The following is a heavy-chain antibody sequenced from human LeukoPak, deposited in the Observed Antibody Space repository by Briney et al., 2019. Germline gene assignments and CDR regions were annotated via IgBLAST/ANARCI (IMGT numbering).Heavy chain of an antibody. CDR3: AGIQVDTAMVTTSAFDI. CDR2: IYYSGST. Sequence: SETLSLTCTVSGGSISSYYWSWIRQPPGKGLEWIGYIYYSGSTNYNPSLKSRVTISVDTSRNQFSLKLSFVTAADTAVYYCAGIQVDTAMVTTSAFDIWGQGTMVTVSS. CDR1: GGSISSYY. J-gene: IGHJ3*02. V-gene: IGHV4-59*01. D-gene: IGHD5-18*01.